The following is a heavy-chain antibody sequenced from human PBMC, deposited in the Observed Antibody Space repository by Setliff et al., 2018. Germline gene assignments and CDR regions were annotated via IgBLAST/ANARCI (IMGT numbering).Heavy chain of an antibody. D-gene: IGHD3-16*02. V-gene: IGHV4-61*09. J-gene: IGHJ5*02. CDR3: ARALPLGFRSALIP. CDR1: GDSISSGSYY. CDR2: FHTGGST. Sequence: SETLSLTCTVSGDSISSGSYYWTWIRQPAGKGLEWIGHFHTGGSTNYTRSLRSRVSISVDTSKNQFSLKLSSVTAADTAVYYCARALPLGFRSALIPWGQGTLVTVSS.